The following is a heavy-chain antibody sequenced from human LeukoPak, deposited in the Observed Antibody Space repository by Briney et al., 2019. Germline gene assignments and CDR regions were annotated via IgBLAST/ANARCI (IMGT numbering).Heavy chain of an antibody. CDR2: TNPNSDGT. J-gene: IGHJ6*02. CDR1: GYTFTGYY. CDR3: ARGHCSSTSCYANGYYYGMDV. D-gene: IGHD2-2*01. Sequence: GASVKLSCTSSGYTFTGYYMHWVRQAPGQGLEWMGWTNPNSDGTNSAQKFQGRVTMTRDTSISTAYMELSRLRSDDTAVYYCARGHCSSTSCYANGYYYGMDVWGQGTTVTVSS. V-gene: IGHV1-2*02.